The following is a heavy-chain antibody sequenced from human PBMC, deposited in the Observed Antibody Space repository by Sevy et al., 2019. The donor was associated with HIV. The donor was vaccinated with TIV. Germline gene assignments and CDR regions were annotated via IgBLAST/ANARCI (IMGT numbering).Heavy chain of an antibody. CDR3: ARGGIIVVVPAAINYYYGMDV. CDR1: GFTFSSYW. Sequence: GGSLRLSCAASGFTFSSYWMHWVRQAPGKGLVWVSRINSDGSSTSYADSVKGRFTISRDNAKNTLYLQMNSLGAEDTAVYYCARGGIIVVVPAAINYYYGMDVWCQGTTVTVSS. D-gene: IGHD2-2*01. CDR2: INSDGSST. J-gene: IGHJ6*02. V-gene: IGHV3-74*01.